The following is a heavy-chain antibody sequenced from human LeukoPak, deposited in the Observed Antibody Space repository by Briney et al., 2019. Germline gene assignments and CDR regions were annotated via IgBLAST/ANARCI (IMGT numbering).Heavy chain of an antibody. CDR3: ARSNDYGDYGGWFDP. CDR1: GGTCSSYA. CDR2: IIPIRGIA. D-gene: IGHD4-17*01. Sequence: SVKVSCKASGGTCSSYAISWVRQAPGQGLEWMGRIIPIRGIAKYAQKFQGRVTITADKSTKTAYMELSSLRSEDTAVYYCARSNDYGDYGGWFDPWGQGTLVTVSS. V-gene: IGHV1-69*04. J-gene: IGHJ5*02.